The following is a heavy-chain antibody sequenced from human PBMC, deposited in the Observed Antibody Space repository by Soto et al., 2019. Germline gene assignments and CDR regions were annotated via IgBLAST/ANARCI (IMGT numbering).Heavy chain of an antibody. D-gene: IGHD2-8*01. CDR1: GFTFSSYS. CDR2: ISVSSSYI. Sequence: GGSLRLSCAASGFTFSSYSMNWVRQAPGKGLAWVSSISVSSSYIDYADSVMGRFTISRDNARNSLYLQMNSLRAEDTAVYYCARVVPYCTNGVCSTRVDYYYYMDVWGKGTTVTVSS. V-gene: IGHV3-21*01. J-gene: IGHJ6*03. CDR3: ARVVPYCTNGVCSTRVDYYYYMDV.